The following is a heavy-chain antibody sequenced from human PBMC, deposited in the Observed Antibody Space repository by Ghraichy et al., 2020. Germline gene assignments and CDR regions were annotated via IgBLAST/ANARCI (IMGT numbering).Heavy chain of an antibody. J-gene: IGHJ4*02. D-gene: IGHD2-2*01. Sequence: GGSLRLSCAASGFTFSSYSMIWVRQGPGKRLEWVAYISSSGTLYYADSVTGRFTISRDNAKNSLYLQMNSLRDEDTAVYYCARPLEGCSGSTSCLMRPVDYWGQGTLVTVSS. CDR2: ISSSGTL. V-gene: IGHV3-48*02. CDR3: ARPLEGCSGSTSCLMRPVDY. CDR1: GFTFSSYS.